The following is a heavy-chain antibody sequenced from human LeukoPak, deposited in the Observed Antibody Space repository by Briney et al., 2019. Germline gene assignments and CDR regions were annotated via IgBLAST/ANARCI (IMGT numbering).Heavy chain of an antibody. CDR3: TKGYYEPFDS. J-gene: IGHJ4*02. CDR2: ISDSGRT. CDR1: GASVNSYY. Sequence: SETLSLTCTVPGASVNSYYWDWIRQPPGKGLEWIGCISDSGRTYYNPSLKSRVTISLGTSNNQFSLRLTSVTAADSAMYYCTKGYYEPFDSWGQGTLVTVSS. D-gene: IGHD3-22*01. V-gene: IGHV4-59*02.